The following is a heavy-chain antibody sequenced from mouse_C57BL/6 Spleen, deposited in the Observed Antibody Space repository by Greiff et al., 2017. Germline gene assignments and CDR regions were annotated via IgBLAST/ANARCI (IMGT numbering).Heavy chain of an antibody. J-gene: IGHJ2*01. V-gene: IGHV1-50*01. CDR3: ARFITTGVDY. CDR1: GYTFTSYW. CDR2: IDPSDSYT. D-gene: IGHD1-1*01. Sequence: QVQLQQPGAELVKPGASVKLSCKASGYTFTSYWMQWVKQRPGQGLEWIGEIDPSDSYTNYNQKFKGKATLTVDTSSSTAYMQLSSLTSEDSAVYYCARFITTGVDYWGQGTTLTVSS.